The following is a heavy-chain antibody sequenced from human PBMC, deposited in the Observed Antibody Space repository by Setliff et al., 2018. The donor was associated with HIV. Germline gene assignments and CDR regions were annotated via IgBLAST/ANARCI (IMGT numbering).Heavy chain of an antibody. CDR1: GDSFGDFY. V-gene: IGHV4-34*01. Sequence: PSETLSLTCAMYGDSFGDFYWNWIRQAPGKGLEWIVELNDRGHINYNPSLKSRVTISVDKSKNQFSLKLSSVTAADTAVYYCARDLAWPGYFDYWGQGTLVTVSS. CDR2: LNDRGHI. CDR3: ARDLAWPGYFDY. D-gene: IGHD3-10*01. J-gene: IGHJ4*02.